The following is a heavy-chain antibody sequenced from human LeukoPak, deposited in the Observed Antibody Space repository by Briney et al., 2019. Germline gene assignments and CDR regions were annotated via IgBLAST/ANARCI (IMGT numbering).Heavy chain of an antibody. CDR1: GGSIRSSSHY. Sequence: PSETLSLTCTVSGGSIRSSSHYWGWIRQPPGEGLEWIGIIYHSGTTYYNASLKSRVTISVDTSKNQFSLKLTSVTAADTAVYYCASAWEAARPGVYFDYWGQGTLVTVSS. J-gene: IGHJ4*02. CDR3: ASAWEAARPGVYFDY. V-gene: IGHV4-39*07. CDR2: IYHSGTT. D-gene: IGHD6-6*01.